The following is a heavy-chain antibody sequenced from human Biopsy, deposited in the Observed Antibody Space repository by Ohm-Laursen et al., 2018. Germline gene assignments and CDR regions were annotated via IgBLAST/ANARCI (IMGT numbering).Heavy chain of an antibody. CDR3: ATVRGLVWFGELIA. CDR1: GGTFSASG. D-gene: IGHD3-10*01. V-gene: IGHV1-69*06. CDR2: IIPIFQTT. Sequence: GDSVKVSCKVFGGTFSASGISRVRLAPGHGLKFVGGIIPIFQTTHYAQSFQGRVTIVADKSTSTAYMELSSLRSDDTAIYYCATVRGLVWFGELIAWGQGALVTVSS. J-gene: IGHJ5*02.